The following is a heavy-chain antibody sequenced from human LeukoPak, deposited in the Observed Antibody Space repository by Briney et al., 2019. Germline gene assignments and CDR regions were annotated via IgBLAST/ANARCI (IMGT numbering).Heavy chain of an antibody. CDR1: GFTFTNYA. Sequence: GGSLRLSCAASGFTFTNYAMSWVRQAPGKGLEWVSTISAGGGSTYYADSVKGRFTISRDNSKNTLSLQMNSLRAEDTALYYCAKADLTSYFDYWGQGTLVTVSS. CDR3: AKADLTSYFDY. CDR2: ISAGGGST. V-gene: IGHV3-23*01. J-gene: IGHJ4*02. D-gene: IGHD2-2*01.